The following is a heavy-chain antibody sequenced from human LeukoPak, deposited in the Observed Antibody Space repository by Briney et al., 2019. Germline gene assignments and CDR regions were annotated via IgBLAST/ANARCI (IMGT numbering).Heavy chain of an antibody. CDR3: ARGGGVWTGTTFLDY. D-gene: IGHD1-7*01. J-gene: IGHJ4*02. Sequence: GGSLRLSCAASGFTFSSCAMHWVRQAPGKGLEWVAVISYDGSNKYYADSVKGRFTISRDNSKNTLYLQTNSLRAEDTAVYYCARGGGVWTGTTFLDYWGQGTLVTVSS. V-gene: IGHV3-30*04. CDR1: GFTFSSCA. CDR2: ISYDGSNK.